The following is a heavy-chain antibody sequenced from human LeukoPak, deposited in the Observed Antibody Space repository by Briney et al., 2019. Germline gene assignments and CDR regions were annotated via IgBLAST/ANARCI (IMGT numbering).Heavy chain of an antibody. D-gene: IGHD5-12*01. CDR3: ARDPSGYEFVGWFDP. J-gene: IGHJ5*02. Sequence: TGGSLRLSCAASGFTFDDYGMSWVRQAPGKGLEWVSGINWNGGSTGYADSVKGRFTISRDNAKNSLYLRMNSLRAEDTALYYCARDPSGYEFVGWFDPWGQGTLVTVSS. CDR2: INWNGGST. V-gene: IGHV3-20*04. CDR1: GFTFDDYG.